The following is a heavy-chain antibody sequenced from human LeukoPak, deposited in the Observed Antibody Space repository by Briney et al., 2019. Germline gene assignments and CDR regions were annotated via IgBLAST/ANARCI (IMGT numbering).Heavy chain of an antibody. V-gene: IGHV4-59*01. CDR1: GGSISSYY. CDR3: ARVPDGGISDY. J-gene: IGHJ4*02. Sequence: SETLSLTCTVSGGSISSYYWSWIRQPPGKGLEWIGYIYYSGSTNYNPSLKSRVTISVDTSKNQFSLKLSSVTTADTAVYYCARVPDGGISDYWGQGTLVTVSS. D-gene: IGHD4-23*01. CDR2: IYYSGST.